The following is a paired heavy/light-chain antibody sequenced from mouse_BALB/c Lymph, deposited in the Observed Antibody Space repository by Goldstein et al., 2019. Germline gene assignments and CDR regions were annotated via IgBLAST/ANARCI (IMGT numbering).Heavy chain of an antibody. V-gene: IGHV2-9*02. D-gene: IGHD1-1*01. J-gene: IGHJ3*01. CDR3: AGYYYGSSFFAY. CDR2: IWAGGST. CDR1: GFSLTSYG. Sequence: QVQLKESGPGLVAPSQSLSITCTVSGFSLTSYGVHWVRQPPGKGLEWLGVIWAGGSTNYNSALMSRLSISKDNSKSQVFLKMNSLQTDDTAMYYCAGYYYGSSFFAYWGQGTLVTVSA.
Light chain of an antibody. CDR2: KVS. Sequence: DVLMTQTPLSLPVSLGDQASISCRSSQSIVHSNGNTYLEWYLQKPGQSPKLLIYKVSNRFSGVPDRFSGSGSGTDFTLKISRVEAEDLGVYYCFQGSHVPYTFGGGTKLEIK. CDR1: QSIVHSNGNTY. V-gene: IGKV1-117*01. CDR3: FQGSHVPYT. J-gene: IGKJ2*01.